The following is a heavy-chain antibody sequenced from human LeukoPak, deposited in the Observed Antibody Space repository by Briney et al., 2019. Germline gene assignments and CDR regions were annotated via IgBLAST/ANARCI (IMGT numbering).Heavy chain of an antibody. CDR3: ARGARIEVVVVAATLAYYFDY. CDR2: INHSGST. J-gene: IGHJ4*02. Sequence: SETLSLTCAVYGGSFSGYYWSWIRQPPGKGLEWIGEINHSGSTNCNPSLKSRVTISVDTSKNQFSLKLSSVTAADTAVYYCARGARIEVVVVAATLAYYFDYWGQGTLVTVSS. CDR1: GGSFSGYY. D-gene: IGHD2-15*01. V-gene: IGHV4-34*01.